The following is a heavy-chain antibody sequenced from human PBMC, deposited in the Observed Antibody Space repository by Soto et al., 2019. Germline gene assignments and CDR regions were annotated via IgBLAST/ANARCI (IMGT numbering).Heavy chain of an antibody. CDR3: ARGITLPTPLDY. J-gene: IGHJ4*02. Sequence: QVQLVQSGAEEKKPGASVKVSCKASGYTFTSYAMHWVRQAPGQRLEWMGWINAGNGNTKYSQKFQGRVTITRDTSASSAYMELSSLRSEDTAVYYCARGITLPTPLDYWGQGTLVTVSS. D-gene: IGHD1-20*01. CDR2: INAGNGNT. V-gene: IGHV1-3*05. CDR1: GYTFTSYA.